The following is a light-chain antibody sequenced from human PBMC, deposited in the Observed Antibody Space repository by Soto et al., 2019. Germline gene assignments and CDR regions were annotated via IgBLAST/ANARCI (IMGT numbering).Light chain of an antibody. J-gene: IGKJ5*01. CDR2: DVS. Sequence: DNHLTQSPSSISASVGDIVTITCRASQAVNSWLAWFQQKPGMAPKLVIYDVSSLQSGVPSRFSGSGSGTEFTLTISSLQPEDFATYYCQQSNNHPISVGQGTRLEI. CDR1: QAVNSW. CDR3: QQSNNHPIS. V-gene: IGKV1-12*01.